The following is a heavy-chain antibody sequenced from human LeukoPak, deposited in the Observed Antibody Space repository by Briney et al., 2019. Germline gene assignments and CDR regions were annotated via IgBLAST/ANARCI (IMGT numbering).Heavy chain of an antibody. V-gene: IGHV1-2*02. J-gene: IGHJ4*02. CDR2: INPNSGGT. CDR1: GYTFTGYY. CDR3: VRDRKIVTTNSLDY. Sequence: ASVKVSCKASGYTFTGYYMHWVRQAPGQGLEWMGWINPNSGGTNYAQKFQGRVTMTRDTSISTAYMELSRLRSDDTAVYYYVRDRKIVTTNSLDYWGQGTLVTVSS. D-gene: IGHD4-17*01.